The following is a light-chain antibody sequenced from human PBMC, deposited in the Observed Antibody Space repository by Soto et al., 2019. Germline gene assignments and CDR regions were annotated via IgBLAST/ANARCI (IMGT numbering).Light chain of an antibody. V-gene: IGKV1-5*03. CDR3: QPYLNFPIT. CDR1: QSIINW. J-gene: IGKJ5*01. Sequence: DIQMTQSPSTLYASVGDRVTITCRASQSIINWLAWYQQKPGKAPRFLIHQASVLETGVTSRFSGSGSETEFALTINSLQPDDFGVYYCQPYLNFPITFGQGTRLEIK. CDR2: QAS.